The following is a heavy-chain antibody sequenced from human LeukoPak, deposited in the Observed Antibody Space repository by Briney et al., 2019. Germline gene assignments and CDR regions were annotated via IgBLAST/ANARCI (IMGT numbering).Heavy chain of an antibody. CDR2: IYHSGST. D-gene: IGHD2-15*01. J-gene: IGHJ4*02. Sequence: PSQTLSLTCTVYGGSLSSGGYYWSWIRQPPGKGLEWIGYIYHSGSTYYNPSLKSRVTISVDTSKNQFSLNLTSASAADTAVYYCVWHGSGGNYWGQGTLVTVSS. V-gene: IGHV4-30-2*01. CDR1: GGSLSSGGYY. CDR3: VWHGSGGNY.